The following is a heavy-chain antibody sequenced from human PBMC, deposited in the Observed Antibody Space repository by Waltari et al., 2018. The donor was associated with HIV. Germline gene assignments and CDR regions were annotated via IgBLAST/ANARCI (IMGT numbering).Heavy chain of an antibody. D-gene: IGHD3-22*01. CDR3: ARDYYDSSGYYDRENY. CDR2: ISSSRSYI. CDR1: GFTFSSYS. V-gene: IGHV3-21*01. J-gene: IGHJ4*02. Sequence: CAASGFTFSSYSMNWVRQAPGKGLEWVSSISSSRSYIYYADSVKGRFTISRDNAKNSLYLQMNSLRAEDTAVYYCARDYYDSSGYYDRENYWGQGTLVTVSS.